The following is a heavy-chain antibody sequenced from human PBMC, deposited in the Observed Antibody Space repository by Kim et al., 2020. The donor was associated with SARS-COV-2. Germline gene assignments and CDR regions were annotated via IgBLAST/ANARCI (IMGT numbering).Heavy chain of an antibody. CDR1: GFTFSSYA. J-gene: IGHJ4*01. V-gene: IGHV3-30*04. CDR2: ISYDGSNK. D-gene: IGHD3-22*01. Sequence: GGSLRLSCAASGFTFSSYAMHWVRQAPGKGLEWVAVISYDGSNKYYADSVKGRFTISRDNSKNTLYLQMNSLRAEDTAVYYCARGSFYYYDSSGSFDYWG. CDR3: ARGSFYYYDSSGSFDY.